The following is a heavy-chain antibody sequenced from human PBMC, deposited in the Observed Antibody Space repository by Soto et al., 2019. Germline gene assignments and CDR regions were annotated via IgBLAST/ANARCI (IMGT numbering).Heavy chain of an antibody. V-gene: IGHV4-59*01. Sequence: SETLSLTCTISGGSISSYYWSWIRQPPGKGLEWIGYIYYSGNTNYNPSLKSRVTISVDTSKNQFSLNLSSVTAADTAVYYCARTIYSGYDPDTYYYYMDVWGKGTTVTVSS. J-gene: IGHJ6*03. CDR3: ARTIYSGYDPDTYYYYMDV. CDR1: GGSISSYY. CDR2: IYYSGNT. D-gene: IGHD5-12*01.